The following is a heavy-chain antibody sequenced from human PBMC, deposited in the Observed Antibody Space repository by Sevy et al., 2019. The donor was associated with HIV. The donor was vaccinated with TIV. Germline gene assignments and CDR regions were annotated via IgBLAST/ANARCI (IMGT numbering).Heavy chain of an antibody. J-gene: IGHJ4*02. Sequence: GGSLRLSCAASGFTFSNAWMNWVRQAPGKGLEWVGRIKSKTDGGTTDDAAPVKGRFTISRDDSKNTLYLQMNSLKTEDTAVYYCTTEAISYYYDSSGYDDYWGQGTLVTVSS. V-gene: IGHV3-15*07. CDR3: TTEAISYYYDSSGYDDY. CDR2: IKSKTDGGTT. CDR1: GFTFSNAW. D-gene: IGHD3-22*01.